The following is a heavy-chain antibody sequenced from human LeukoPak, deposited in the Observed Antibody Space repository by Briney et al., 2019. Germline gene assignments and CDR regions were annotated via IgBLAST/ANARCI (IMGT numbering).Heavy chain of an antibody. J-gene: IGHJ3*02. D-gene: IGHD6-13*01. CDR1: GGSISSYY. CDR3: ARMEVYSSSLGGDGAFDI. CDR2: IYYSGST. Sequence: PSETLSLTCTVSGGSISSYYWSWIRQSPGKGLEWIGFIYYSGSTNYNPSLKSRVTISVDTSKNQFSLKLSSVTAADTAVYYCARMEVYSSSLGGDGAFDIWGQGTMVTVSS. V-gene: IGHV4-59*01.